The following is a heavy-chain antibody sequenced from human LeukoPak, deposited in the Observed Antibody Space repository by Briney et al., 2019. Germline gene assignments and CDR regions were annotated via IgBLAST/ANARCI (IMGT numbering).Heavy chain of an antibody. V-gene: IGHV4-31*03. CDR2: IYYSGST. Sequence: SETLSLTCTVSGGSISSGGYYWSWIRQHPGKGLEWIGYIYYSGSTYYNPSLKSRVTISVDTSKNQFSLKLSSVTAADTAVYYCARHRGRGIAARLDYWGQGTLVTVSS. CDR3: ARHRGRGIAARLDY. D-gene: IGHD6-6*01. J-gene: IGHJ4*02. CDR1: GGSISSGGYY.